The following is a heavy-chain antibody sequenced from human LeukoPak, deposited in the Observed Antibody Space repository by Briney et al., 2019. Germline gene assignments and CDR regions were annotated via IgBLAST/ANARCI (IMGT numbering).Heavy chain of an antibody. J-gene: IGHJ4*02. V-gene: IGHV1-2*02. D-gene: IGHD4-17*01. CDR3: ARGTTVTTFDY. Sequence: ASVKVSCKASGYTFAGYYIHWVRQAPGQGLEWMGWINPNSGGTNYAQKFQGRVTMISDTSISTAYMELSSLRSEDMAVYYCARGTTVTTFDYWGQGTLVTVSS. CDR2: INPNSGGT. CDR1: GYTFAGYY.